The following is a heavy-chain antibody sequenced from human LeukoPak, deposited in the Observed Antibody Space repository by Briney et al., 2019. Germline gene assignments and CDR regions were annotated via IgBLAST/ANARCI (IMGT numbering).Heavy chain of an antibody. D-gene: IGHD5-18*01. Sequence: SETLSPSCTVSGGSISSSSYYWGWIRQPPGKGLEWIGSIYYSGSTYYNPSLKSRVTISVDTSKNQFSLKLSSVTAADTAVYYCARDFDTAMVTPYFDYWGQGTLVTVSS. V-gene: IGHV4-39*07. J-gene: IGHJ4*02. CDR3: ARDFDTAMVTPYFDY. CDR1: GGSISSSSYY. CDR2: IYYSGST.